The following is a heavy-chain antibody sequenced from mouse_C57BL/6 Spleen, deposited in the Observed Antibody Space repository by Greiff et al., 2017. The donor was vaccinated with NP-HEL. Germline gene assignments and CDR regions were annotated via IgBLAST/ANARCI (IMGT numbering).Heavy chain of an antibody. CDR3: ARHETGTRGYAMDY. D-gene: IGHD4-1*01. V-gene: IGHV5-6*01. Sequence: EVKLVESGGDLVKPGGSLKLSCAASGFTFSSYGMSWVRQTPDKRLEWVATISRGGGYTYYPDSVKGRFTISRANAKNTLYLQMSRLKSEDTAMYYCARHETGTRGYAMDYWGQGTSVTVSS. J-gene: IGHJ4*01. CDR2: ISRGGGYT. CDR1: GFTFSSYG.